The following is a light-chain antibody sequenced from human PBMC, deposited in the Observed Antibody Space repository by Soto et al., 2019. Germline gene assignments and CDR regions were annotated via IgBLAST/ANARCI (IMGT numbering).Light chain of an antibody. V-gene: IGKV1-17*03. CDR2: AAS. Sequence: DIQMTQSPSSVSASVGDRVTITCRASQDISSWLAWYQQKPGKAPNLLIYAASTLQSGVPSRFSGSGSGTEFTLTISSLLPEDFATYYCLQHSSYPLTFGQGTRLEIK. CDR3: LQHSSYPLT. CDR1: QDISSW. J-gene: IGKJ5*01.